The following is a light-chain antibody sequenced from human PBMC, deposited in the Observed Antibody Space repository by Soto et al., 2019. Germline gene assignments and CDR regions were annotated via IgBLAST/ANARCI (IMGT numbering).Light chain of an antibody. CDR3: QQYSSSPCT. CDR2: GAS. V-gene: IGKV3-20*01. J-gene: IGKJ1*01. Sequence: EIVLTQSPGTLSLSPGERATISCRASQSVSSSYLAWYQQKPGQAPRLLIYGASSRATGIPDRFSGSGSGTDFTLTISRLEPEDFAVYYCQQYSSSPCTFGQGTKVDIK. CDR1: QSVSSSY.